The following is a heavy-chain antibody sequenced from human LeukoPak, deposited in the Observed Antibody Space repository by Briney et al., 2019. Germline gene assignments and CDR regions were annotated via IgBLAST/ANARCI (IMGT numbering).Heavy chain of an antibody. Sequence: PGRSLRLSCAASGFTLRTYAMHWVRQAPGKGLEWVSHISNSGSTIYYADSVKGRFTVSRDNAKNSLYLQMNSLRAEDTAVYYCARGVYCSGGSCYFKFDYWGQGTLVTVSS. D-gene: IGHD2-15*01. CDR3: ARGVYCSGGSCYFKFDY. CDR1: GFTLRTYA. J-gene: IGHJ4*02. CDR2: ISNSGSTI. V-gene: IGHV3-48*03.